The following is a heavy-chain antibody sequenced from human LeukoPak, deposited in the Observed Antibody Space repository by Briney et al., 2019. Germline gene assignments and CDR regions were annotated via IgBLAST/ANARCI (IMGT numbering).Heavy chain of an antibody. V-gene: IGHV1-2*02. CDR1: GYTFTGYY. D-gene: IGHD3-10*01. CDR3: ARPTLQTLGA. J-gene: IGHJ5*02. CDR2: INPNSGGT. Sequence: AASVKVSCKASGYTFTGYYMHWVRQAPGQGLEWMGWINPNSGGTNYAQKFQGRVTMTRDTSNSTAYMELSSLTSDDTAVYYCARPTLQTLGAWGEGTLVTVSS.